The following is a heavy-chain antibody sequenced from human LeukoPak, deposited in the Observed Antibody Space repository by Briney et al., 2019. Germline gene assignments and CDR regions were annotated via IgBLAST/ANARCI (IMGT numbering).Heavy chain of an antibody. CDR1: GGSFSGYY. J-gene: IGHJ4*02. CDR3: ARGQGTVTTH. CDR2: INHSGSA. Sequence: ASETLSLTCAVSGGSFSGYYWTWIRQPPGKGLEWIGEINHSGSANYNPSLMSRVTISLDTSKNHFSLDLSSVTAADTAVYYCARGQGTVTTHWGQGTLVTVSS. D-gene: IGHD4-11*01. V-gene: IGHV4-34*01.